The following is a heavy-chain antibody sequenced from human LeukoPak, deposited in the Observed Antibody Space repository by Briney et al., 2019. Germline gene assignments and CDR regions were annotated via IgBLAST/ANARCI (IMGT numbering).Heavy chain of an antibody. D-gene: IGHD2-21*01. CDR1: GGTFSSYA. Sequence: SVNVSRQPSGGTFSSYAISWVRQAPGQGLEWMGRIIPIFGTANYAQKFQGRVTITTDESTNTAYVELSSLRSEDTAVYCCARDQSPQYGGFDYWGQGTLVTVSS. CDR2: IIPIFGTA. CDR3: ARDQSPQYGGFDY. V-gene: IGHV1-69*05. J-gene: IGHJ4*02.